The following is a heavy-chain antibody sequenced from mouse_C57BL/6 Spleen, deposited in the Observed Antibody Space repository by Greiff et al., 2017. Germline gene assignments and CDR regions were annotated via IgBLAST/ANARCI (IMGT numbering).Heavy chain of an antibody. V-gene: IGHV1-55*01. CDR1: GYTFTSYW. D-gene: IGHD2-4*01. Sequence: QVQLQQPGAELVMPGASVKLSCKASGYTFTSYWMHWVKQRPGQGLEWIGDSYPGSGSTNYNEKSKSKATLTVDTSSSTAYMQLSSLTSEDSAVYYCARRKVYEYDGYYYAMDYWGQGTSVTVSS. CDR3: ARRKVYEYDGYYYAMDY. J-gene: IGHJ4*01. CDR2: SYPGSGST.